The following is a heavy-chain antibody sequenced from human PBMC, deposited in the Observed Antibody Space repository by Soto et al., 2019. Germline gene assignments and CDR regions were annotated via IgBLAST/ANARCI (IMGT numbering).Heavy chain of an antibody. D-gene: IGHD5-12*01. CDR3: ARGNNRWLQLRYFDL. V-gene: IGHV1-69*12. Sequence: QVQLVQSGAEVKKPGSSVTVSCKASGGTFSSYTISWVRQAPGQGLEWMGGIIPIFGTANYAQKFQGRVTIPADESTSTAYMELRSLRSEDTAVYYCARGNNRWLQLRYFDLWGRGTLVTVSS. J-gene: IGHJ2*01. CDR1: GGTFSSYT. CDR2: IIPIFGTA.